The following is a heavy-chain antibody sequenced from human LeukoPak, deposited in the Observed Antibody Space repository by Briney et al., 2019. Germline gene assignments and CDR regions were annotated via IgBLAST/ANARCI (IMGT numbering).Heavy chain of an antibody. CDR2: IYYSGST. Sequence: PSETLSLTCTVSGGSISSYYWSWIRQPPGKGLEWIGYIYYSGSTNYNPSLKSRVTISVDTSKNQFSLKLSSVTAADTAAYYCARDRDDYGDRNYFDYWGQGTLVTVSS. J-gene: IGHJ4*02. V-gene: IGHV4-59*01. CDR3: ARDRDDYGDRNYFDY. CDR1: GGSISSYY. D-gene: IGHD4-17*01.